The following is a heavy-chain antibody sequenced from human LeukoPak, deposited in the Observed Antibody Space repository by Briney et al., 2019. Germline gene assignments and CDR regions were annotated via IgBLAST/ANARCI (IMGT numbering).Heavy chain of an antibody. CDR1: GGSISSYY. D-gene: IGHD6-6*01. CDR2: IYYSGST. J-gene: IGHJ4*02. Sequence: SETLSLTCTVSGGSISSYYWSWIRQPPGKGLEWSGYIYYSGSTNYNPSLKSRVTISVDTSKNQFSLRLSSVTAADTAVYYCARVLEYSSSHDYWGQGTLVTVSS. CDR3: ARVLEYSSSHDY. V-gene: IGHV4-59*01.